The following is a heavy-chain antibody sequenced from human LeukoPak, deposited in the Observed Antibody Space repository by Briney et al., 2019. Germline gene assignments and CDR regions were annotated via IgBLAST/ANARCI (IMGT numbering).Heavy chain of an antibody. CDR2: ISAYNGNT. J-gene: IGHJ4*02. CDR3: ASGPTGYCSGGSCYSSFDY. V-gene: IGHV1-18*01. CDR1: GYTFTSFD. Sequence: ASVKVSCKASGYTFTSFDISWVRQATGQGLEWMGWISAYNGNTNYAQKLQGRVTMTTDTSTSTAYMELRSLRSDDTAVYYCASGPTGYCSGGSCYSSFDYWGQGTLVTVSS. D-gene: IGHD2-15*01.